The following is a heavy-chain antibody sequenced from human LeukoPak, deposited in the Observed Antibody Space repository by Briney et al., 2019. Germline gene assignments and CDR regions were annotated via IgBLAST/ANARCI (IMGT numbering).Heavy chain of an antibody. J-gene: IGHJ4*02. V-gene: IGHV4-30-4*08. CDR3: VRVWWDYRLIDY. Sequence: SQTLSLTCTVSGGSISSGDYYWSWIRQPPGKGLEWIGYIYYSGSTYYNPSLKSRVTISVDTSKNQFSLKLSSVTAADTAVYYCVRVWWDYRLIDYWGQGTLVTVSS. D-gene: IGHD2-21*01. CDR1: GGSISSGDYY. CDR2: IYYSGST.